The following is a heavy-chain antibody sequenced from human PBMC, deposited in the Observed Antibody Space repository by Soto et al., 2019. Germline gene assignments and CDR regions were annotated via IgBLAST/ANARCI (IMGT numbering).Heavy chain of an antibody. D-gene: IGHD4-17*01. CDR1: GFTFSSYG. CDR2: ISYDGSNK. V-gene: IGHV3-30*18. CDR3: AKDFGDDYGEWVYYYYGMDV. J-gene: IGHJ6*02. Sequence: QVQLVESGGGVVQPGRSLRLSCAASGFTFSSYGMHWVRQAPGKGLEWVAVISYDGSNKYYADSVKGRFTISRDNSKNTLYLQMNSLRAEDTAVYYCAKDFGDDYGEWVYYYYGMDVWGQGTTVTVSS.